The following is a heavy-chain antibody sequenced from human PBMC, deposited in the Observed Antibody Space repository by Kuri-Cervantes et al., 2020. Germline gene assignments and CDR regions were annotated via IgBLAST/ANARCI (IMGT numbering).Heavy chain of an antibody. CDR2: IYYSGST. J-gene: IGHJ4*02. CDR3: ARRPMVRGVIYYFDY. Sequence: GSLRLSCTVPGGSISSYYWSWIRQPPGKGLEWIGYIYYSGSTNYNPSLKSRVTISVDTSKNQFPLKLSSVTAADTAVYYCARRPMVRGVIYYFDYWGQGTLVTVSS. D-gene: IGHD3-10*01. V-gene: IGHV4-59*08. CDR1: GGSISSYY.